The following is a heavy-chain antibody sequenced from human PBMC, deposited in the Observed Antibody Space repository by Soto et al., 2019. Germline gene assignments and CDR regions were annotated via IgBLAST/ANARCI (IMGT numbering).Heavy chain of an antibody. CDR1: GFTFSTYT. Sequence: GGSLRLSCSTSGFTFSTYTMHWVRQAPGKGLEYVSAIRSNGGSTYYADSVKGRFTISRDNSKNTLYLQMSSLRPEDTAVYYCVIPNYYDTSGYYGPQEMWGYWGQGTLVTVSS. J-gene: IGHJ4*02. CDR3: VIPNYYDTSGYYGPQEMWGY. V-gene: IGHV3-64D*06. CDR2: IRSNGGST. D-gene: IGHD3-22*01.